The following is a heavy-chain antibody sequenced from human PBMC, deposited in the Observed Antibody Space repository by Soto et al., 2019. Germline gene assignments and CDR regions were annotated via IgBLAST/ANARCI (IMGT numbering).Heavy chain of an antibody. CDR1: GFTFSTYT. Sequence: GGSLRLSCSTSGFTFSTYTMHWVRQAPGKGLEYVSAIRSNGGSTYYADSVKGRFTISRDNSKNTLYLQMSSLRPEDTAVYYCVIPNYYDTSGYYGPQEMWGYWGQGTLVTVSS. J-gene: IGHJ4*02. CDR3: VIPNYYDTSGYYGPQEMWGY. V-gene: IGHV3-64D*06. CDR2: IRSNGGST. D-gene: IGHD3-22*01.